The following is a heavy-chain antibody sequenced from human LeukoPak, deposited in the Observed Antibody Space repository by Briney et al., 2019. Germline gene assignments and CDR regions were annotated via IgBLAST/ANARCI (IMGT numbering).Heavy chain of an antibody. D-gene: IGHD2-2*01. CDR3: ARDRIPGDY. J-gene: IGHJ4*02. Sequence: GGSLRLSCAASGFTFSTYNMNWVRQAPGKGLEWVSYISSSSSTIYYADSVKGRFTISRDNAKNSLYLQMNSLRAEDTAVYYCARDRIPGDYWGQGTLVTVSS. V-gene: IGHV3-48*04. CDR2: ISSSSSTI. CDR1: GFTFSTYN.